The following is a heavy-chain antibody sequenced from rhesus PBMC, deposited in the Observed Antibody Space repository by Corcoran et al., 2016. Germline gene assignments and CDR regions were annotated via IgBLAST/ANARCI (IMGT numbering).Heavy chain of an antibody. J-gene: IGHJ4*01. CDR1: GGSISGPYY. D-gene: IGHD1-1-1*01. Sequence: QVQLQESGPGLVKPSETLPLTCAVSGGSISGPYYWNWVRQSPGKGLEWIGNIFGDSAHTFSVPSLKSRVTISTDTSNNQFSLKLTSVTAADTAVYFCARDIGLIDYWGQGVLVTVSS. CDR2: IFGDSAHT. V-gene: IGHV4S9*01. CDR3: ARDIGLIDY.